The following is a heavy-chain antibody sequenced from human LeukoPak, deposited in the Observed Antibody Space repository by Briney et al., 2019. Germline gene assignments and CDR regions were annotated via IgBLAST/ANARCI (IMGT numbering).Heavy chain of an antibody. CDR1: GFTFSRYW. V-gene: IGHV3-7*03. CDR2: IKQDGSEK. J-gene: IGHJ4*02. CDR3: ARGGPSIMGY. D-gene: IGHD3-16*01. Sequence: TGGSLRLSCAASGFTFSRYWMSWVRQAPGKGLEWVANIKQDGSEKYYVDSVKGRFTISRDNAKNSLYLQMNSLRAEDTAVYFWARGGPSIMGYWGQGTLVTVSS.